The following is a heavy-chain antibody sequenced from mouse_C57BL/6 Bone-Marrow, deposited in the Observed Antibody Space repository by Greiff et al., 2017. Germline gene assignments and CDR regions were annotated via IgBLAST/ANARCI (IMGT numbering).Heavy chain of an antibody. CDR1: GYAFSSSW. CDR3: ARWDYYGSSYFDY. CDR2: IYPGDGDT. D-gene: IGHD1-1*01. J-gene: IGHJ2*01. Sequence: QVQLKESGPELVKPGASVKISCKASGYAFSSSWMNWVKQRPGKGLEWIGRIYPGDGDTNYNEKFKGKATLTVDQSSSTAYMQLSSLTSDDSAVYFCARWDYYGSSYFDYWGQGTTLTVSS. V-gene: IGHV1-82*01.